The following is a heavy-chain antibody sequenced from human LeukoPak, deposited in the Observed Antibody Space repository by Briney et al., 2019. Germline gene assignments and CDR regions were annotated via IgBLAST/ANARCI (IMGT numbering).Heavy chain of an antibody. CDR3: AKVGADTIFGVVSDFDY. CDR2: IWYDGSNK. CDR1: GFTFSSYG. J-gene: IGHJ4*02. V-gene: IGHV3-33*06. D-gene: IGHD3-3*01. Sequence: GGSLRLSCAASGFTFSSYGMHWVRQAPGKGLEWVAVIWYDGSNKYYADSVKGRFTISRDNSKNTLYLQMNSLRAEDTAVYYCAKVGADTIFGVVSDFDYWGQGTLVTVSS.